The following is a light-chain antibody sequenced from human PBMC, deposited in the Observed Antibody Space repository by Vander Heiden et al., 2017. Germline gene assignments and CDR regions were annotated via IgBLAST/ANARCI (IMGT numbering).Light chain of an antibody. CDR3: QSTDSSGASVL. V-gene: IGLV3-25*03. J-gene: IGLJ2*01. CDR2: KDT. CDR1: ALPKQY. Sequence: SSDLTPPPSVSVPPGQTARITCSGDALPKQYAYWYQQKPGQAPLLVIYKDTERPSGIPERFSGSSSGTTVTLTIGGVQAEDEADYYCQSTDSSGASVLFGGGTKLTVL.